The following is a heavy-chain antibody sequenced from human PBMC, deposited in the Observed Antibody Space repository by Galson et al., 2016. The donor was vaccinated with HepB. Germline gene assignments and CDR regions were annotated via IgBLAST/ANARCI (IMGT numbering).Heavy chain of an antibody. CDR1: GFSFSSYA. Sequence: SLRLSCAASGFSFSSYAVHWVRQAPGKGLEWVAVISYDGSRKDYADSVKGRFTISRDNSKSTLNLQMNSLRPEDSAVYYCARVMYELRDYYHYYGMDVWGQGTTVTVSS. J-gene: IGHJ6*02. CDR2: ISYDGSRK. CDR3: ARVMYELRDYYHYYGMDV. V-gene: IGHV3-30*04. D-gene: IGHD2-8*01.